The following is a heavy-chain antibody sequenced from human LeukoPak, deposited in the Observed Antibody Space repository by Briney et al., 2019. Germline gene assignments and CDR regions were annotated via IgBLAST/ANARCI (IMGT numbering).Heavy chain of an antibody. CDR3: ARDTYYYGSGSYDDAFDI. CDR2: ISSSGSTI. CDR1: GFTFSDYY. V-gene: IGHV3-11*04. D-gene: IGHD3-10*01. J-gene: IGHJ3*02. Sequence: PGGSLRLSCAASGFTFSDYYMSWIRQAPGKGLEWVSYISSSGSTIYYADSVKGRFTISRDNAKNSLYLQMNSLRAEDTAVYYCARDTYYYGSGSYDDAFDIWGQGTVVTVSS.